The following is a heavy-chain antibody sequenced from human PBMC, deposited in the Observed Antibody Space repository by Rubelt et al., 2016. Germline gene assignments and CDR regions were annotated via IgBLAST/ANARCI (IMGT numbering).Heavy chain of an antibody. Sequence: EVQLVESGGGLVQPGGSLRLSCATSGFTFSSYWMHWVRQTPGKGLVWVSRSNEGGSRTDYADSVRGRFTISRDNAKSTLYLQMSSLRAEDTAVYYCASPNNIAGLEGARDYWGQGTLVTVSS. CDR3: ASPNNIAGLEGARDY. D-gene: IGHD6-13*01. V-gene: IGHV3-74*01. CDR2: SNEGGSRT. CDR1: GFTFSSYW. J-gene: IGHJ4*02.